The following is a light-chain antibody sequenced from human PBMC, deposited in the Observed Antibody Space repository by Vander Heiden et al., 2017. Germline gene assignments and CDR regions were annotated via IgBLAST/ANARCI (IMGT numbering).Light chain of an antibody. CDR3: SSYTSSSTPV. V-gene: IGLV2-14*01. CDR1: SSDVGGYNY. CDR2: DVS. J-gene: IGLJ3*02. Sequence: QSTLTQPASVSGSPGQSITTSCTGTSSDVGGYNYVPWYQQHPGKAPKLMIYDVSNRPSGVSNRFSGSKSGNTASLTISGLQAEDEADYYCSSYTSSSTPVFGGGTKLTVL.